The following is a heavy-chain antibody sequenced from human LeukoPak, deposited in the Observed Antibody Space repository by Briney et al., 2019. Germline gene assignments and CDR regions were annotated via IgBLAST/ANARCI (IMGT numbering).Heavy chain of an antibody. CDR3: AKDRTHRRYYDSTGYYNQYDY. V-gene: IGHV3-23*01. D-gene: IGHD3-22*01. Sequence: GGSLRLSCVASEFIFSNFAMSWVRQAPGKGLEWVSTISGNAAATYYGDSVKGRFTISRDNSRNTLYLQMNSLRAEDTAIYYCAKDRTHRRYYDSTGYYNQYDYWGQGALVTVSS. CDR1: EFIFSNFA. J-gene: IGHJ4*02. CDR2: ISGNAAAT.